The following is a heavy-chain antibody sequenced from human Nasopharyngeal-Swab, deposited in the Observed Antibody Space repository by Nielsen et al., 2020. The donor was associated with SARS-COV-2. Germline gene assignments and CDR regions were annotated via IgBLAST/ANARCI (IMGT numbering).Heavy chain of an antibody. Sequence: GESLKISCAASGFTFSSYSMNWVRQAPGKGLEWVSSISSSSYIYYADSVKGRFTISRDNAKNSLYLQTNSLRAEDTAVYYCARDFPFGGDVVYWGQGTLVTVSS. D-gene: IGHD3-10*01. CDR3: ARDFPFGGDVVY. CDR1: GFTFSSYS. V-gene: IGHV3-21*01. CDR2: ISSSSYI. J-gene: IGHJ4*02.